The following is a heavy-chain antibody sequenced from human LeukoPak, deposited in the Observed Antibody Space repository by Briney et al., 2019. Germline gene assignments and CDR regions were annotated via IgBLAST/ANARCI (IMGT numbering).Heavy chain of an antibody. CDR1: GFTFSSYW. V-gene: IGHV3-7*03. J-gene: IGHJ5*02. CDR3: AKLPTGYPNWFDP. Sequence: GSLRLSCAASGFTFSSYWMTWVRQAPGKGLEWVANIKHDGSEKYYVDSVKGRFTISRDNADNSLYLQMNSLRAEDTALYYCAKLPTGYPNWFDPWGQGTLVTVSS. D-gene: IGHD3-9*01. CDR2: IKHDGSEK.